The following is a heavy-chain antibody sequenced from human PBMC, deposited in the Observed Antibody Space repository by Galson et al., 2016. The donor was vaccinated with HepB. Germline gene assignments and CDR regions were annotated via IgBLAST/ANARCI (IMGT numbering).Heavy chain of an antibody. CDR2: IIPIVGTA. D-gene: IGHD5-18*01. Sequence: SVKVSCKASGGTFNSYEISWVRQAPGQGLEWMGGIIPIVGTANYAQKFQGRVTLTADKSTNTAYMELSSLRSEDTAVYYCARDRDLDTPDNYFYYGMDVWGQGTTVTVSS. CDR3: ARDRDLDTPDNYFYYGMDV. J-gene: IGHJ6*02. CDR1: GGTFNSYE. V-gene: IGHV1-69*06.